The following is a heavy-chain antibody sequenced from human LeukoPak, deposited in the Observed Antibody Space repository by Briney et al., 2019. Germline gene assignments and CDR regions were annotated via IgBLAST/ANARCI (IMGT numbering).Heavy chain of an antibody. V-gene: IGHV3-11*04. D-gene: IGHD2-2*01. CDR2: ISSSGSTI. Sequence: PGGSLRLSCAASGFTFSDYYMSWIRQAPGKGLEWVSYISSSGSTIYYADSVKGRFAISRDNAKNSLYLQMNSLRAEDTAVYYCARDLERYCSSTSCLSLDYWGQGTLVTVSS. CDR3: ARDLERYCSSTSCLSLDY. J-gene: IGHJ4*02. CDR1: GFTFSDYY.